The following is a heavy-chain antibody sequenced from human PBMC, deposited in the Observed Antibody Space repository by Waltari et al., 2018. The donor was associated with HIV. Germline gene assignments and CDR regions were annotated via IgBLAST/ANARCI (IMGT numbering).Heavy chain of an antibody. V-gene: IGHV5-51*01. Sequence: EVQVVQSGAEVKKSGESLKIACQMSGNSFSRHWIGWVRQLPGKGLEWMGIIYPGDSDSVYSPSLKGQVTISVDRAINTAYLQWSSLKASDTAMYFCARRIGDYRSAFDIWGQGTLVTV. CDR1: GNSFSRHW. CDR3: ARRIGDYRSAFDI. J-gene: IGHJ3*02. D-gene: IGHD4-17*01. CDR2: IYPGDSDS.